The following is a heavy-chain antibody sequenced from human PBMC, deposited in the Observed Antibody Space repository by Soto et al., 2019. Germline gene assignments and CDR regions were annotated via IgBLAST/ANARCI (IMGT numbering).Heavy chain of an antibody. CDR1: GFTFSSYG. CDR2: ISYDGSNK. V-gene: IGHV3-30*18. J-gene: IGHJ6*02. CDR3: AKGTKGYCSGGSCRGLCMDV. Sequence: GGSLRLSCAASGFTFSSYGMHWVRQAPGKGLEWVAVISYDGSNKYYADSVKGRFTISRDNSKNTLYLQMNSLRAEDTAVYYCAKGTKGYCSGGSCRGLCMDVWGQGTTVTVSS. D-gene: IGHD2-15*01.